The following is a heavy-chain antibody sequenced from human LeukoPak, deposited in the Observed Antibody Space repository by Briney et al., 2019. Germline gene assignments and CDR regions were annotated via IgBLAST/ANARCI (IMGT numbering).Heavy chain of an antibody. J-gene: IGHJ4*02. CDR2: IYSGGST. CDR1: GFTVSSNY. D-gene: IGHD6-19*01. Sequence: GGSLRLSCAASGFTVSSNYMSWLRQAPGKGLEWVSVIYSGGSTYYADSVKGRFTISRDNSKNTLYLQMNSLRAEDTAVYYCARDLVGSGLFDYWGQGTLVTVSS. CDR3: ARDLVGSGLFDY. V-gene: IGHV3-53*01.